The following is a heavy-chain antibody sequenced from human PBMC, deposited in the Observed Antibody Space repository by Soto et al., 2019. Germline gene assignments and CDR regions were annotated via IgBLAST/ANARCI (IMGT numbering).Heavy chain of an antibody. Sequence: QVQLQESGPGLVKPSQTLSLTCTVSGGSITSSGYYWSWIRQHPGEGLEWIGFTSNSVSTSYNPSLKSRVTISVTTSSNLFSLHLKSVTAAATAVYYCARGGGSTKGDYWGQGTLVTVSP. V-gene: IGHV4-31*03. J-gene: IGHJ4*02. CDR3: ARGGGSTKGDY. D-gene: IGHD2-2*01. CDR1: GGSITSSGYY. CDR2: TSNSVST.